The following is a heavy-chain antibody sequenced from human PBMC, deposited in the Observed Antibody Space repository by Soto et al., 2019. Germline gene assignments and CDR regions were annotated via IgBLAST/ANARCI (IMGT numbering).Heavy chain of an antibody. CDR3: AKGDYDRVWFGPPSYYYYGMDD. V-gene: IGHV3-30*18. J-gene: IGHJ6*02. Sequence: GGSLRLSCAASGFTFSSYGMHWVRQAPGKGLEWVAVISYDGSNKYYADSVKGRFTISRDNSKNTLYLQMNSLRAEDTAVYYCAKGDYDRVWFGPPSYYYYGMDDWGQGTTVTVSS. CDR2: ISYDGSNK. CDR1: GFTFSSYG. D-gene: IGHD3-10*01.